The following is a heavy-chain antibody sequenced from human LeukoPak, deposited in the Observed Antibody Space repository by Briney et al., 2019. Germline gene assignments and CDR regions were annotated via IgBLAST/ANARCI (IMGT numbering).Heavy chain of an antibody. CDR3: ARDPNYYGSGTCDY. D-gene: IGHD3-10*01. J-gene: IGHJ4*02. V-gene: IGHV3-23*01. CDR2: MGGSGGST. CDR1: GFTFSDYA. Sequence: PGGSLRLSCAASGFTFSDYAMTWVRQAPGKGLEWVASMGGSGGSTFYADSVKGRFTISRDNSKNTLYLQMNSLRAEDTAVYYCARDPNYYGSGTCDYWGQGTLVTVSS.